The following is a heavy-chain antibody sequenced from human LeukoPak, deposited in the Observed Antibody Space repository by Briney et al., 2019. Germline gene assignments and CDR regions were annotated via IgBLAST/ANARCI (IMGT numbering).Heavy chain of an antibody. CDR2: INPNSGGT. V-gene: IGHV1-2*02. Sequence: ASVKVSCKASGYTFTGYYMHWVRQAPGQGLEWMGWINPNSGGTNYAQKFQGRVTMTRDTSISTAYMELSMLRSDDTAVYYCARDLWDYYGSGSSSIFDYWGQGTLVTVSS. CDR1: GYTFTGYY. CDR3: ARDLWDYYGSGSSSIFDY. D-gene: IGHD3-10*01. J-gene: IGHJ4*02.